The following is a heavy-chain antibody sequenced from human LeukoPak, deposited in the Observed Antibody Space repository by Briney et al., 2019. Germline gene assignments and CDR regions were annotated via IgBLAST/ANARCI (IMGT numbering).Heavy chain of an antibody. CDR2: IYHSGST. D-gene: IGHD3-22*01. J-gene: IGHJ4*02. CDR1: GYSISSGYY. V-gene: IGHV4-38-2*01. Sequence: PSETLSLTCAVSGYSISSGYYWGWIRQPPGKGLEWIGSIYHSGSTYYNPSLKSRVAISVDTSKNQFSLKLSSVTAADTAVYYCARHRYYYDSSGYYGDPFDYWGQGTLVTVSS. CDR3: ARHRYYYDSSGYYGDPFDY.